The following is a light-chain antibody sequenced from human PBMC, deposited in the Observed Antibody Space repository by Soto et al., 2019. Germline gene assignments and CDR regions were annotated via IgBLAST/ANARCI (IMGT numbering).Light chain of an antibody. Sequence: DIQMTQSPSSLSASVGDRVTISCQASQDIRHFLSWYLQRPWKAPKLLIFDASSLVTGVPSRFSGSGSGTDFTLTITSLEPDVFAVYYCQQRSNWPLFTFGPGTKVDIK. V-gene: IGKV1-33*01. CDR1: QDIRHF. CDR2: DAS. CDR3: QQRSNWPLFT. J-gene: IGKJ3*01.